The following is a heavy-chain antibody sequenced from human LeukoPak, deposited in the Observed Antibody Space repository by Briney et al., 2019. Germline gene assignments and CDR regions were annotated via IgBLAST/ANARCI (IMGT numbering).Heavy chain of an antibody. V-gene: IGHV4-59*01. CDR2: IYYTGNT. Sequence: SETLSLTCTVSGGSISSYYWSWIRQPPGKGLEWIGYIYYTGNTNYNPSLKSRVTISVDRSKNRFSPKLSSVTAADTAVYYCASGGYSQQWPYWGQGTLVTVSS. J-gene: IGHJ4*02. D-gene: IGHD6-19*01. CDR3: ASGGYSQQWPY. CDR1: GGSISSYY.